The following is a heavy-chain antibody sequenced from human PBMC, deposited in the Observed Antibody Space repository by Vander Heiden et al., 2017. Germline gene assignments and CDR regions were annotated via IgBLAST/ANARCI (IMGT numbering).Heavy chain of an antibody. CDR1: GFNFNNNW. J-gene: IGHJ4*02. CDR2: IKEDGSKI. D-gene: IGHD6-13*01. CDR3: ARGTIGAPGTDY. V-gene: IGHV3-7*03. Sequence: DVQLVESGGCLVQPGGSLRLSCTTAGFNFNNNWRIWVRQAPGKGLEWVANIKEDGSKIVYVDSVKGRFTISRDYAKNSGYLKMNSLRAEDTAVYYCARGTIGAPGTDYWGPGTLVTVSS.